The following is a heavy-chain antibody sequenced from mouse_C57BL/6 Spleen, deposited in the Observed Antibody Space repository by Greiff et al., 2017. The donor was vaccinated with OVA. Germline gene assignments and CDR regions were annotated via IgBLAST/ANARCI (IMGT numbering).Heavy chain of an antibody. V-gene: IGHV1-39*01. CDR3: ARSGTTVVFDY. J-gene: IGHJ2*01. CDR2: INPNYGTT. D-gene: IGHD1-1*01. Sequence: QLVESGPELVKPGASVKISCKASGYSFTDYNMNWVKQSNGKSLEWIGVINPNYGTTSYNQKFKGKATLTVDQSSSTAYMQLNSLTSAASEVYYCARSGTTVVFDYWGQGTTLTVSS. CDR1: GYSFTDYN.